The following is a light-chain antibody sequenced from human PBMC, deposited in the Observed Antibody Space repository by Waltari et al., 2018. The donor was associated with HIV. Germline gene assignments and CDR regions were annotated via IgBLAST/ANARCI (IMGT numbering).Light chain of an antibody. V-gene: IGKV1-39*01. CDR3: QQSYKTSYS. Sequence: DIQMTQSLSSLSASVGDRVTITCRASQSISNYLNWYQQKPGKAPKLLIYAASNLQSGVPSGFSVSGSGTDFTLTISSLQPEDFATYYCQQSYKTSYSFGQGTKLEIK. J-gene: IGKJ2*03. CDR2: AAS. CDR1: QSISNY.